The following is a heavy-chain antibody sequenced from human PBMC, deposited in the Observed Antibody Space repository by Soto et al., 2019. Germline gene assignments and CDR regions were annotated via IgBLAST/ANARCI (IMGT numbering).Heavy chain of an antibody. J-gene: IGHJ4*02. Sequence: QVQLVQSGAEVKKPGSSVKVSCKASGGTFSSYAITWVRQAPGQGLEWMGGTIPLFGTPNYAQKFQGRVTITADKSTNTVYMELSSLRSXXXAVYYCARDAVGYQPXTYWGQGTLVTVSS. CDR1: GGTFSSYA. D-gene: IGHD2-2*01. CDR2: TIPLFGTP. V-gene: IGHV1-69*06. CDR3: ARDAVGYQPXTY.